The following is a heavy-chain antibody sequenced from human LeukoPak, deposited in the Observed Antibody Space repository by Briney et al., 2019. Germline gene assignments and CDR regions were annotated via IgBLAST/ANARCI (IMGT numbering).Heavy chain of an antibody. CDR1: GGSFSGYY. CDR3: ARVPGKKARFDY. CDR2: INHSGST. V-gene: IGHV4-34*01. D-gene: IGHD3-10*01. Sequence: SETLSLTCAVYGGSFSGYYWSWIRQPPGKGLEWIGEINHSGSTNYNPSLKSRVTISVDTSKNQFSLKLSSVTAADTAVYYCARVPGKKARFDYWGQGTLVTVSS. J-gene: IGHJ4*02.